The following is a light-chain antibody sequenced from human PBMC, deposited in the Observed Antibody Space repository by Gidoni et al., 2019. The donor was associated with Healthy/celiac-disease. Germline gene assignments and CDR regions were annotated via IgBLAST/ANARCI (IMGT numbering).Light chain of an antibody. CDR3: QSYDSSLSGWV. CDR2: GNS. CDR1: SSNIGACYD. J-gene: IGLJ3*02. Sequence: SVLTQPPSVSGAPGQRVTISCTGSSSNIGACYDVHWYQQLPGTAPKLLIHGNSNRPSGVPDRFSGSKSGTSASLAITGLQAEDEADYYFQSYDSSLSGWVFGGGTKLTVL. V-gene: IGLV1-40*01.